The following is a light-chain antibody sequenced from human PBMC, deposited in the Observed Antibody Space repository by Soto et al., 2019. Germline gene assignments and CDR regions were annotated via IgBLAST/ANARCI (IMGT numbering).Light chain of an antibody. CDR3: QHYNSYSEA. J-gene: IGKJ1*01. V-gene: IGKV1-5*03. Sequence: DIQMTQSPSTLSGTLGDRVTLTCRASQTISSWLAWYQQKPGKAPKLLIYKASTLKSGVPSRFSGSGSGTEFTLTISSLQPDDFATYYCQHYNSYSEAFGQGTKVDIK. CDR2: KAS. CDR1: QTISSW.